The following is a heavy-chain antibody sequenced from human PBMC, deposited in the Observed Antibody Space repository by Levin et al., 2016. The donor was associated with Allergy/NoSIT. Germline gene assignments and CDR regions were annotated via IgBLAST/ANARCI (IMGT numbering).Heavy chain of an antibody. J-gene: IGHJ6*02. Sequence: WIRQPPGKGLEWVSVIYSGGSTYYADSVKGRFTISRDNSKNTLYLQMNSLRAEDTAVYYCARDATYYYGSGSYGGYYYYGMDVWGQGTTVTVSS. CDR3: ARDATYYYGSGSYGGYYYYGMDV. V-gene: IGHV3-66*01. D-gene: IGHD3-10*01. CDR2: IYSGGST.